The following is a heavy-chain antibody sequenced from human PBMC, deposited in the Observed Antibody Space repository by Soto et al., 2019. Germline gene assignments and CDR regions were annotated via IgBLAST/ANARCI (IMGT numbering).Heavy chain of an antibody. CDR3: AREDIVATIYFDY. Sequence: SETLTLTCTVSGGSISSGDYYWSWIRQPPGKGLEWIGYIYYSGSTYYNPSLKSRVTISVDTSKNQFSLKLSSVTAADTAVYYCAREDIVATIYFDYWGQGTMVTVS. CDR2: IYYSGST. CDR1: GGSISSGDYY. D-gene: IGHD5-12*01. J-gene: IGHJ4*02. V-gene: IGHV4-30-4*01.